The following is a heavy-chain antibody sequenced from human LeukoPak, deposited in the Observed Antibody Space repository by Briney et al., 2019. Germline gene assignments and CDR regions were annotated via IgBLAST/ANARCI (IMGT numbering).Heavy chain of an antibody. CDR1: GFTFSSYA. CDR2: ISGSGGST. D-gene: IGHD3-10*01. V-gene: IGHV3-23*01. Sequence: RGSLRLSCAASGFTFSSYAMSWVRQAPGKGLEWVSAISGSGGSTYYADSVKGRFTISRDNSKNTLYLQMNSLRAEDTAVYYCAKDRRYYGSGSYYYFDYWGQGTLVTVSS. J-gene: IGHJ4*02. CDR3: AKDRRYYGSGSYYYFDY.